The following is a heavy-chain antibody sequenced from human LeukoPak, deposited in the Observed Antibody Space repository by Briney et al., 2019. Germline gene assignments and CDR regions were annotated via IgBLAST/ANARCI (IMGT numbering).Heavy chain of an antibody. Sequence: SVKVSCKASGGTFSSYAISWVRQAPGQGLEWMGGIIPIFGTANYAQKFQGRVTITADESTSTAYMELSSLRSEDTAVYYCAREGYYYDSSGYLLFDYWGQGTLVTVSS. J-gene: IGHJ4*02. CDR2: IIPIFGTA. D-gene: IGHD3-22*01. CDR3: AREGYYYDSSGYLLFDY. V-gene: IGHV1-69*13. CDR1: GGTFSSYA.